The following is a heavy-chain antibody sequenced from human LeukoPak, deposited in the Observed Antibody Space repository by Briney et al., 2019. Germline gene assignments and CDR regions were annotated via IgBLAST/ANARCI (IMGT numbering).Heavy chain of an antibody. V-gene: IGHV3-48*02. J-gene: IGHJ4*02. CDR2: ISSSSRTI. CDR1: GFTFNNYA. CDR3: ARDFYGDYGFDF. D-gene: IGHD4-17*01. Sequence: GGSLRLSCAASGFTFNNYAMSWVRQAPGKGLEWISYISSSSRTIYYTGSVKGRFTISRDNAKNSLYLQMNSLRDDDTAVYYCARDFYGDYGFDFWGQGTLVTVSS.